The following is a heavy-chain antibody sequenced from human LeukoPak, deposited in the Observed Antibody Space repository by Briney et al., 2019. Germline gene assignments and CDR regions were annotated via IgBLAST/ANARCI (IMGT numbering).Heavy chain of an antibody. J-gene: IGHJ6*03. V-gene: IGHV3-23*01. CDR2: ISGSGGST. Sequence: GGSLRLSCAASGFTFSSYAMSWVRQAPGKGLEWVSAISGSGGSTYYADSVKGRFTISRDNSKNTLYLQMNSLRAEDTAVYYCAKDQSEEKSGYDYGDYYYYYYMDVWGKGTTVTVSS. D-gene: IGHD5-12*01. CDR3: AKDQSEEKSGYDYGDYYYYYYMDV. CDR1: GFTFSSYA.